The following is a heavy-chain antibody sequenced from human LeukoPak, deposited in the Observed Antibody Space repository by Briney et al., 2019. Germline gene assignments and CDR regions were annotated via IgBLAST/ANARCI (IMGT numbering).Heavy chain of an antibody. CDR1: VGSISSHN. J-gene: IGHJ4*02. Sequence: SETLCLTSAVPVGSISSHNWSWSRPTPGERLGWSGYTRYTAATYSTRSIQCRVTVYLATSKNHFSLKPGSVTAADAAVYYCAGAGYCYGTGSYFDYWGQGALVTVSS. CDR2: TRYTAAT. D-gene: IGHD5-18*01. V-gene: IGHV4-59*11. CDR3: AGAGYCYGTGSYFDY.